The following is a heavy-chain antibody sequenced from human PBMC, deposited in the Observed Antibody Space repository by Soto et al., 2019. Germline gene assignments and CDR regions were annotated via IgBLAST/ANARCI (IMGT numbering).Heavy chain of an antibody. CDR3: AAMSREYYYYGMDV. Sequence: GGSLRLSCAASGFTFSSYAMSWFRQAPGKGLEWVSAISGRGGSTYYADSVKGRFTISRDNSKNTLYLQMNSLRAEDTAVYYCAAMSREYYYYGMDVWGQGTTVTVSS. J-gene: IGHJ6*02. CDR2: ISGRGGST. D-gene: IGHD1-26*01. V-gene: IGHV3-23*01. CDR1: GFTFSSYA.